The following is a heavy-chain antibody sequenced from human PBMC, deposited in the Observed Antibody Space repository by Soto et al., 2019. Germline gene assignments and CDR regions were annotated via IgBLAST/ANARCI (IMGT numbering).Heavy chain of an antibody. D-gene: IGHD1-20*01. J-gene: IGHJ6*02. CDR3: ARRRITETNTYYYGLDV. CDR2: INAANGNI. V-gene: IGHV1-3*01. Sequence: QVHLVQSGAEVRETGASVRISCEASGYIFTDYAIHWVRQAPGQRPEWMGWINAANGNIKSSRPFRDRVTLTIDKSASTAYMDLTSLRSEDTAVYFCARRRITETNTYYYGLDVWGQGTAVTVSS. CDR1: GYIFTDYA.